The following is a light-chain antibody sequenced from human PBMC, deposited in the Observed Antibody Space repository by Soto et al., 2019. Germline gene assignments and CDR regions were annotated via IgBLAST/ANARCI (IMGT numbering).Light chain of an antibody. Sequence: IVMTKSAARLSVSPGERAGLSCRASQSVRSYLAWYHQRPGQAPRLLIYAASARATGIPARFSGSGSGTEFTLTISGLQSEDFGLYYCQQYNNLQTFGHGTMAAIK. CDR1: QSVRSY. V-gene: IGKV3-15*01. CDR2: AAS. J-gene: IGKJ1*01. CDR3: QQYNNLQT.